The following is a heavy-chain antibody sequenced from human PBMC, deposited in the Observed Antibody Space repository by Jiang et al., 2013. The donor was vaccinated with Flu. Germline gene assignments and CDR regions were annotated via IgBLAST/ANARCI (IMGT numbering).Heavy chain of an antibody. V-gene: IGHV4-34*01. CDR2: INHSGST. J-gene: IGHJ4*02. Sequence: LLKPSETLSLTCAVYGGSFSGYYWSWIRQPPGKGLEWIGEINHSGSTNYNPSLKSRVTISVDTSKNQFSLKLSSVTAADTAVYYCARGRVYNTGYWGQGTLVTVSS. CDR3: ARGRVYNTGY. D-gene: IGHD1-1*01. CDR1: GGSFSGYY.